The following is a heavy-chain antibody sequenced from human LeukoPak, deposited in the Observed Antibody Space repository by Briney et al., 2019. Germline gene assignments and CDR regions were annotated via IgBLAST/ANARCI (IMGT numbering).Heavy chain of an antibody. CDR2: ISSSSSSI. D-gene: IGHD3-10*01. Sequence: PGGSLRLSCAASGFTFSNYIMNWVRQAPGKGLEWVSYISSSSSSIYYADSVKGRFTISRDNSKNTLYLQMNSLRAEDTAVYYCATAYYYGSGSYRRVSFDYWGQGTLVTVSS. V-gene: IGHV3-48*01. CDR1: GFTFSNYI. J-gene: IGHJ4*02. CDR3: ATAYYYGSGSYRRVSFDY.